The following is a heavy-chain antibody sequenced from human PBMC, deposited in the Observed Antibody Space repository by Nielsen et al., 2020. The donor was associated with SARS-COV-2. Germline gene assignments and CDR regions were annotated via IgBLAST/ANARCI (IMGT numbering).Heavy chain of an antibody. V-gene: IGHV1-3*01. CDR1: GYTFTSYA. CDR2: INAGNGNT. D-gene: IGHD2-2*01. J-gene: IGHJ4*02. CDR3: ARVGCSSTSCSDRLGGFDY. Sequence: ASVKVSCKASGYTFTSYAMHWVRQAPGQRLEWMGWINAGNGNTKYSQKFQGRVTITRDTSASTAYMELSSLRSEDTAVYYCARVGCSSTSCSDRLGGFDYWGQGTLVTVSS.